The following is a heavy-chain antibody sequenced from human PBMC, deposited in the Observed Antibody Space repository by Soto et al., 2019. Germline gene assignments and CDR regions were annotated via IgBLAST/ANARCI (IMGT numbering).Heavy chain of an antibody. CDR2: IYGGDST. V-gene: IGHV3-53*01. CDR3: ARVGSVDYYYCMDV. CDR1: GFTVSYFY. D-gene: IGHD2-15*01. J-gene: IGHJ6*02. Sequence: EVQLVESGGGLIQPGGSLRLSCAASGFTVSYFYMNWVRQAPGKGLEWGSVIYGGDSTYYADSVKGRFTTSRDSSKNTVYLQMNSLRAEDTAVYYCARVGSVDYYYCMDVWGQEATVTVSS.